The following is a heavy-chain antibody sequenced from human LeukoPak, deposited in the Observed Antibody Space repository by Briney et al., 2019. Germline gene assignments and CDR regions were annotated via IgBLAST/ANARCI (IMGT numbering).Heavy chain of an antibody. CDR1: GFTFSSYG. J-gene: IGHJ5*02. V-gene: IGHV3-33*01. Sequence: GGSLRLSCAASGFTFSSYGMHWVRQAPGKGLEWVAVIWYDGSNKYYADSVKGRFTISRDNSKNTLYLQMNSLRAEDTAVYYCAGLTGTTYPWGQGTLVTVSS. CDR2: IWYDGSNK. CDR3: AGLTGTTYP. D-gene: IGHD1-20*01.